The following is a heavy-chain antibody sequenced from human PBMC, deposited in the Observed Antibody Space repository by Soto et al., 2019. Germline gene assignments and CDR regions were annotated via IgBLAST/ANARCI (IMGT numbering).Heavy chain of an antibody. V-gene: IGHV3-48*03. CDR2: ISSSGSTK. CDR1: GFTFSSFE. J-gene: IGHJ6*02. D-gene: IGHD1-26*01. CDR3: ARITWGRDHYYGMDV. Sequence: GGSLRLSCAASGFTFSSFEMNWVRQAPDKGLEWASYISSSGSTKYYADSVKGRVTMTRDTSLGAAYMELTSLRPDDTALYYCARITWGRDHYYGMDVWGQGTTVTVSS.